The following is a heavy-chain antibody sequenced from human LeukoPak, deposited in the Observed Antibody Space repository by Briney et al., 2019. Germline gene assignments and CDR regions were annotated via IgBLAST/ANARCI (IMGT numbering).Heavy chain of an antibody. CDR1: GFTFSSYA. V-gene: IGHV3-30-3*01. CDR2: ISYDGSNK. J-gene: IGHJ1*01. D-gene: IGHD2-15*01. Sequence: PGRSLRLPCAASGFTFSSYAMHWVRQAPGKGLEWVAVISYDGSNKYYADSVKGRFTISRDNSKNTLYLQMNSLRAEDTAVYYCARDPPLDCSGGSCYSRYFQHWGQGTLVTVSS. CDR3: ARDPPLDCSGGSCYSRYFQH.